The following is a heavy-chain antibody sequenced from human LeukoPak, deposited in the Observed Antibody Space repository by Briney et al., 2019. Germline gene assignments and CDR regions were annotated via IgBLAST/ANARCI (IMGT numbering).Heavy chain of an antibody. Sequence: SETLSLTCTVPGGSISSYYWSWIRQPPGKGLEWIGYIYISGSTNYNPSLKSRVTISVDTSKNQFSLKLSSVTAADTAVYYCARTHYDFWSGYYDYWGQGTLVTVSS. J-gene: IGHJ4*02. CDR2: IYISGST. V-gene: IGHV4-4*09. D-gene: IGHD3-3*01. CDR1: GGSISSYY. CDR3: ARTHYDFWSGYYDY.